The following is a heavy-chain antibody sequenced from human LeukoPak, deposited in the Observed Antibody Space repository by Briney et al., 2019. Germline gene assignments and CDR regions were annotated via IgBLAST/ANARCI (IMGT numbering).Heavy chain of an antibody. CDR2: ISSSGSTI. CDR1: GFTFSSYE. CDR3: ARADSRIFRS. D-gene: IGHD1-14*01. J-gene: IGHJ4*02. Sequence: GGSLRLSCAASGFTFSSYEMNWVRQAPGKGLEWVSYISSSGSTIYYADSVKGRFTISRDYAKNSLYLQMNSLRAEDTAVYYCARADSRIFRSWGQGTLVTVSS. V-gene: IGHV3-48*03.